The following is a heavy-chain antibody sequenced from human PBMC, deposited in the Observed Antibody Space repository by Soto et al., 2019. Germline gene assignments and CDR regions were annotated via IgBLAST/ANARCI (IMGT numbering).Heavy chain of an antibody. V-gene: IGHV3-48*01. CDR1: GFTFSSYS. Sequence: EVQLVESGGGLVQPGGSLRLSCAASGFTFSSYSMNWVRQAPGKGLEWVSYISSSSSTIYYADSVKGRFTISRDNAKNSLYLQMNSLRAEDTAVYYCARDLAMARGYYYGMDVWGQGTTVTVSS. J-gene: IGHJ6*02. CDR2: ISSSSSTI. CDR3: ARDLAMARGYYYGMDV. D-gene: IGHD3-10*01.